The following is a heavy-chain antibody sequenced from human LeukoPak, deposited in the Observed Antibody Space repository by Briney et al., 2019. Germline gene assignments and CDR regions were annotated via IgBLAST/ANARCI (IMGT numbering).Heavy chain of an antibody. D-gene: IGHD3-3*01. CDR2: ISAYNGNT. V-gene: IGHV1-18*01. CDR1: GYRFTSYA. Sequence: ASVKVSSKASGYRFTSYAISWVRQAPGQGLEWMGWISAYNGNTNYAQKLQGRVTMTTDTSTSTAYMGLRSLRSDDTAVYYCARGLEWLTRRHTWFDPWGQGTLVTVSS. CDR3: ARGLEWLTRRHTWFDP. J-gene: IGHJ5*02.